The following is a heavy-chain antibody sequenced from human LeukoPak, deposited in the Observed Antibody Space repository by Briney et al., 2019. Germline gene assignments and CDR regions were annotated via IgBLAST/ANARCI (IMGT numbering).Heavy chain of an antibody. CDR3: ARAPSEIGGYYPEYFRH. CDR1: GFTVSSNY. CDR2: IYSDGSA. D-gene: IGHD3-22*01. Sequence: GGSLRLSCAASGFTVSSNYMSWVRQAPGKGLEWVSVIYSDGSAYYADSVKGRFTISRDKSKNTLYLQMDSLRAEDTGVYYCARAPSEIGGYYPEYFRHWGQGTLVTVSS. J-gene: IGHJ1*01. V-gene: IGHV3-53*01.